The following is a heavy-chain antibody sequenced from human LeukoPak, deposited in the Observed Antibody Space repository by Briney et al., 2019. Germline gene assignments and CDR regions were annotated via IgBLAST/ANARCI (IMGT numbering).Heavy chain of an antibody. CDR3: ARESGGGLDY. CDR2: LNSDGSTT. D-gene: IGHD3-10*01. CDR1: GFTFSNYW. V-gene: IGHV3-74*01. J-gene: IGHJ4*02. Sequence: GGSLRLSCAASGFTFSNYWMHWVRQAPGAGLMWLSRLNSDGSTTAYAGSVQGRFTISRDNDKSTLYLQMNTLRAEDTAVYYCARESGGGLDYWGQGTLVTVSS.